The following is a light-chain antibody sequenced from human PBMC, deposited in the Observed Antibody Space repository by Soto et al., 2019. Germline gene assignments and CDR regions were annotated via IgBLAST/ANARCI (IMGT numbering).Light chain of an antibody. V-gene: IGLV2-8*01. Sequence: QSVLTQPPSASGSPGQSVTISCTGTSSDVAGYDSVSWYQHHPGKAPKLMNYEVTKRPSGVPDRFSGSKSGNTASLTVSGLQAEDEADYYCASYADNNRVLFGGVTQVTVL. CDR2: EVT. J-gene: IGLJ2*01. CDR3: ASYADNNRVL. CDR1: SSDVAGYDS.